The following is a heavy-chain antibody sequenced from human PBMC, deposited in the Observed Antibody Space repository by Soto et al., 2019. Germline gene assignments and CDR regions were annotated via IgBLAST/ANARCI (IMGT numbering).Heavy chain of an antibody. D-gene: IGHD2-15*01. Sequence: QVQLQESGPGLVKPSQTLSLTCTVSGGSISSSGYYWSWIRQHPGKGLEWIGYIYYSGNTYYNPSLKSRVTISVDTSKIQFSLKLSSVTAADTAVYYCARDYCSGGSCYFDYWGQGTLVTVSS. CDR1: GGSISSSGYY. CDR2: IYYSGNT. V-gene: IGHV4-31*03. CDR3: ARDYCSGGSCYFDY. J-gene: IGHJ4*02.